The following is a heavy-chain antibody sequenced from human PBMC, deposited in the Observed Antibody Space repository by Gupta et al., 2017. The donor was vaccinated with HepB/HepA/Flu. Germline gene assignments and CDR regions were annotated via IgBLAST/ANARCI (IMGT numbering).Heavy chain of an antibody. CDR2: INPSGGST. D-gene: IGHD6-13*01. J-gene: IGHJ4*01. CDR3: ARDRQGAAAGRITYYCDY. Sequence: QVQLVQSGAEVKKPGASVKVSCKASGYTFTSYYMHWVRQAPGQGLEWMGIINPSGGSTSYAQKFQGRVTMTRDTSTSTVYMELSSLRSEDTAVYYCARDRQGAAAGRITYYCDYWGQEPWSPSPQ. V-gene: IGHV1-46*01. CDR1: GYTFTSYY.